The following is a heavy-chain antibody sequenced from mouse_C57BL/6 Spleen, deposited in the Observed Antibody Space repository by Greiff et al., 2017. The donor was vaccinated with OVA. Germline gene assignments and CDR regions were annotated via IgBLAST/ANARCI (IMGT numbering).Heavy chain of an antibody. Sequence: QVQLQQPGAELVKPGASVKLSCKASGYTFTSYWMHWVKQRPGQGLEWIGMIHPNSGSTNYNEKFKGKATLTVDKSSSTAYMQLSSLTSDDSAVYYCARCEDYAMDYWGQGTSVTVSS. CDR2: IHPNSGST. J-gene: IGHJ4*01. CDR3: ARCEDYAMDY. CDR1: GYTFTSYW. V-gene: IGHV1-64*01.